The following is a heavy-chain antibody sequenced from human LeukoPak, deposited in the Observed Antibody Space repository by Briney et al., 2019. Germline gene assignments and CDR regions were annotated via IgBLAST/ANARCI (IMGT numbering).Heavy chain of an antibody. CDR3: ATYYSGSGTN. V-gene: IGHV3-15*01. CDR1: GFTFGSYG. D-gene: IGHD3-10*01. Sequence: PGGSLRLSCAASGFTFGSYGMHWVRQAPGKGLEWVGRIKSKTDGGPTEYAAPVKGRFTISRDDSKDTLYLHMNSLTTDDTAVYYCATYYSGSGTNWGQGTLVTVSS. CDR2: IKSKTDGGPT. J-gene: IGHJ4*02.